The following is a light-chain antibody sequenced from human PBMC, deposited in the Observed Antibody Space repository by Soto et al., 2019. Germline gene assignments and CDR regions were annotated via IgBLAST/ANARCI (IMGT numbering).Light chain of an antibody. J-gene: IGKJ1*01. Sequence: EIQMPQSPSSLSESVGVRITISCRASQSITTYLNWYQQKPGKAPKLLSFAASSLQSGVPSRFSGSGSGTDFTLTIGSLQPEDFATYYCQQDYSSPWTFGQVTKVEIK. CDR2: AAS. V-gene: IGKV1-39*01. CDR1: QSITTY. CDR3: QQDYSSPWT.